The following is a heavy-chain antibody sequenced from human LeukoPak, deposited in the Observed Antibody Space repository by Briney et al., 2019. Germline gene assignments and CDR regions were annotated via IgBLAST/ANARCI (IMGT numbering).Heavy chain of an antibody. J-gene: IGHJ6*02. V-gene: IGHV3-21*01. CDR1: GFTFSSYS. CDR3: ARDHGSGILGDYYYGMDV. D-gene: IGHD3-10*01. CDR2: ISSSSSYI. Sequence: TGGSLRLSCAASGFTFSSYSMNWVHQAPGKGLEWVSSISSSSSYIYYADSVKGRFTISRDNAKNSLYLQMNSLRAEDTAVYYCARDHGSGILGDYYYGMDVWGQGTTVTVSS.